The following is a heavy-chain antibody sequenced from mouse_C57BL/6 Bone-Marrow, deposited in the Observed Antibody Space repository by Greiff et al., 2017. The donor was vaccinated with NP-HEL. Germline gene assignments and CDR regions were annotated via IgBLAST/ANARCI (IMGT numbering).Heavy chain of an antibody. J-gene: IGHJ2*01. CDR3: TRERYGTLDY. Sequence: QVQLQQSGAELVRPGASVTLSCKASGYTFTDYEMHWVKQTPVHGLEWIGAIDPETGGTAYNQKFKGKAILTADKSSSTAYMELRSLTSEDSAVYDCTRERYGTLDYWGQGTTLTVSS. CDR2: IDPETGGT. CDR1: GYTFTDYE. D-gene: IGHD2-10*02. V-gene: IGHV1-15*01.